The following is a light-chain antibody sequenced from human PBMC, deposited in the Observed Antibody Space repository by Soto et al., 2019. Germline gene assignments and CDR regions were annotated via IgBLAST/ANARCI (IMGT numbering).Light chain of an antibody. CDR3: KQSYSTPLT. CDR1: QSISSY. V-gene: IGKV1-39*01. CDR2: AAS. Sequence: DIQITQSPSSLPAAVPPTVMITFRSSQSISSYLNWYQQKPGKAPKLLIYAASSLQSGVPSRFSGSGSGTDFTLTISSLQTEDFATYSCKQSYSTPLTFGGGTKVDIK. J-gene: IGKJ4*01.